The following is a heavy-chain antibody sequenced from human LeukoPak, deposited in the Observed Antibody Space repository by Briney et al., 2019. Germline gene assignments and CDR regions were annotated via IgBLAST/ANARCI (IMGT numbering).Heavy chain of an antibody. Sequence: GGSLRLSCAASGFTFSFYSMNWVRQAPGEGLDWVSSITSSSFVHYSDSVKGRFSISRDNAKNSLYLQMDSLRAEDTAVYYCARGDSSAYYGSDYWGQGILVTVSS. D-gene: IGHD3-22*01. J-gene: IGHJ4*02. V-gene: IGHV3-21*01. CDR2: ITSSSFV. CDR1: GFTFSFYS. CDR3: ARGDSSAYYGSDY.